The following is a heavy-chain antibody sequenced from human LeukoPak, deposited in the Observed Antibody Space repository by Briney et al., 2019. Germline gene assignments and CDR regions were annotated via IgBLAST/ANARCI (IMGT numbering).Heavy chain of an antibody. CDR3: ARERSGRFFSN. J-gene: IGHJ4*02. V-gene: IGHV1-18*01. CDR1: GYSFTSYG. D-gene: IGHD6-19*01. CDR2: INPYNGNT. Sequence: ASVKVSCKASGYSFTSYGITWVRQAPGQGLGWMGWINPYNGNTNYAQKLQGRVTMTTDTSTSTAYMDLRSLRSDDTAVYYCARERSGRFFSNWGQGTLVTVSS.